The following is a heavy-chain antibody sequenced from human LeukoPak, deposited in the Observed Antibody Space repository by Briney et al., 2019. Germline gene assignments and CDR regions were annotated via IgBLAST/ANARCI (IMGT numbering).Heavy chain of an antibody. CDR1: GYTLTSYG. V-gene: IGHV1-18*01. D-gene: IGHD2-2*01. J-gene: IGHJ6*02. Sequence: ASVKVSCKASGYTLTSYGISWVRQAPGQGLEWMGWISAYNGNTNYAQKLQGRVTMTTDTSTSTAYMELRSLRSDDTAVYYCARAPQNPKYCSSTSCYRPNYYYYGMDVWGQGTTVTVSS. CDR2: ISAYNGNT. CDR3: ARAPQNPKYCSSTSCYRPNYYYYGMDV.